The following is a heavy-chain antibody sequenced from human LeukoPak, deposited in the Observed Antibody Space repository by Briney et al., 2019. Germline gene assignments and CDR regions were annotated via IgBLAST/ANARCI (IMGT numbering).Heavy chain of an antibody. CDR1: GYSFTSYW. Sequence: GESLRISCKGSGYSFTSYWIGWVRQMPGKGLEWMGIIYPGDSDTRYSPSFQGQVTISADRSISTAYLQWSSLKASDTAMYYCARHGGAMTTVTRDAFDIWGQGTMVTVSS. J-gene: IGHJ3*02. D-gene: IGHD4-17*01. CDR2: IYPGDSDT. V-gene: IGHV5-51*01. CDR3: ARHGGAMTTVTRDAFDI.